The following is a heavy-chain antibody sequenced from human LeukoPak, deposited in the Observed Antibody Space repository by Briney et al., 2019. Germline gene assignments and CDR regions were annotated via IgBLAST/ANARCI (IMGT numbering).Heavy chain of an antibody. CDR1: GGSISSYY. CDR3: ARTTEAHSWRTRYYDYYMDV. D-gene: IGHD6-13*01. V-gene: IGHV4-59*01. J-gene: IGHJ6*03. CDR2: MYYSGST. Sequence: SETLSLTCTVSGGSISSYYWSWIRQPAGKGLEWIGYMYYSGSTNYNPSLKSRDTISVDTSKNQFSLKLSSVTAVDTAVYYCARTTEAHSWRTRYYDYYMDVWGKGTTVTVSS.